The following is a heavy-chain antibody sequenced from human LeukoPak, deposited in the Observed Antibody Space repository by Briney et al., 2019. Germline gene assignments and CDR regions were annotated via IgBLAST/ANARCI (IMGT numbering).Heavy chain of an antibody. CDR1: GYTFTGYY. J-gene: IGHJ1*01. V-gene: IGHV1-2*02. D-gene: IGHD3-22*01. CDR2: INPNSGGT. CDR3: ARSSGYYKQYFQH. Sequence: GASVKVSCKASGYTFTGYYMHWVRQAPGQGLEWMGWINPNSGGTNYAQKFQGRVTMTRDTSISTAYMELSRLRSDDTAVYYCARSSGYYKQYFQHWGQGTLVTVSS.